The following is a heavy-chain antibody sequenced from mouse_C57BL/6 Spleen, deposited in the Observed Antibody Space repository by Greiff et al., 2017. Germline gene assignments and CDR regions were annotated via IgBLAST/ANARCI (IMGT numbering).Heavy chain of an antibody. D-gene: IGHD1-1*01. CDR2: IDPENGDT. V-gene: IGHV14-4*01. CDR3: TTDYYGSSSLGV. J-gene: IGHJ1*03. Sequence: EVQLQQSGAELVRPGASVKLSCTASGFNIKDDYMHWVKQRPEQGLEWIGWIDPENGDTEYASKFQGKATITADTSSNTAYLQLSSLTSEDTAVYYCTTDYYGSSSLGVWGTGTTVTVSS. CDR1: GFNIKDDY.